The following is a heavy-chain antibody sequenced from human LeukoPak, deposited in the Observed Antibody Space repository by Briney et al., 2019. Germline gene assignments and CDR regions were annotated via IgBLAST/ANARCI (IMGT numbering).Heavy chain of an antibody. V-gene: IGHV3-7*01. D-gene: IGHD1-26*01. CDR3: ASGSGSFDY. CDR2: IKQDGSEK. CDR1: GFTFNTYW. Sequence: GGSLRLSCAASGFTFNTYWMAWVRQAPGKGLEWVAKIKQDGSEKYYVGSVKGRFTISRENAKNSLYLRMNTLRAEDTAVNYCASGSGSFDYWGQGTLVTVSS. J-gene: IGHJ4*02.